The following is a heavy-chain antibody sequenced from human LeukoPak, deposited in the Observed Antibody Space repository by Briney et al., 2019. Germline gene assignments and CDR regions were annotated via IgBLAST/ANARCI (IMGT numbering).Heavy chain of an antibody. V-gene: IGHV3-30*02. Sequence: PGGSLRLSCAASGFTFSSYGIHWVRQAPGKGLEWVSFIQYDGSKKYYADPVKGRFTISRDNSKNTIFLQMNSLRRDDTALYYCAKDFVPIVIEPADDWYFDLWGRSTLVTVSS. CDR1: GFTFSSYG. CDR2: IQYDGSKK. CDR3: AKDFVPIVIEPADDWYFDL. D-gene: IGHD2-2*01. J-gene: IGHJ2*01.